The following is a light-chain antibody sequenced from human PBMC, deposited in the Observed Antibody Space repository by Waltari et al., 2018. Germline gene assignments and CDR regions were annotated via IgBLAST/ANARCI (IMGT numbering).Light chain of an antibody. V-gene: IGLV2-23*02. CDR1: SSDIGPSNY. CDR3: CSYAGSSSLV. CDR2: DVT. J-gene: IGLJ2*01. Sequence: SALTQPASVSGSPGQSITISCTGTSSDIGPSNYVSWYQQYPGKAPKLMIYDVTKRPSGVSDRFSGSKSGNTASLTISGLQAEDEADYYCCSYAGSSSLVFGGGTKLTVL.